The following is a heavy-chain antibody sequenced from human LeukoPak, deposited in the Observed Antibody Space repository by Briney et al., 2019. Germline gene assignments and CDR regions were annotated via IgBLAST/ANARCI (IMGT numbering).Heavy chain of an antibody. CDR3: ARSRVDGGWYYFDY. Sequence: GGSLRLSCAASGFTFSSYWMSWVRQASGKGLEWVANIKQDGSEKYYVDSVKGRFTISRDNAKNSLYLQMNSLRAEDTAVYYCARSRVDGGWYYFDYWGQGTLVTVSS. CDR2: IKQDGSEK. D-gene: IGHD6-19*01. J-gene: IGHJ4*02. CDR1: GFTFSSYW. V-gene: IGHV3-7*01.